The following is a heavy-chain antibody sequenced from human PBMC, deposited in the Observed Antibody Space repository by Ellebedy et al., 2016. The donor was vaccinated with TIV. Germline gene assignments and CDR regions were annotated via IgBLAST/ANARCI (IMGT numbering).Heavy chain of an antibody. V-gene: IGHV4-59*01. CDR2: IYYSGST. Sequence: SETLSLTXSVSGGSISSDYWNWIRQPPGKGLEWIGYIYYSGSTNYNPSLKSRVTISVDTSKNQFSLKLSSMTAADTAVYYCARGRGSSYDLPLQHWGQGTLVTVSS. CDR1: GGSISSDY. D-gene: IGHD5-18*01. CDR3: ARGRGSSYDLPLQH. J-gene: IGHJ1*01.